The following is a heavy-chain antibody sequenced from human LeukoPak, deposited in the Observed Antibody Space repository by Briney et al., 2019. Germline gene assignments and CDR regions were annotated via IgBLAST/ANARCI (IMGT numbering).Heavy chain of an antibody. J-gene: IGHJ4*02. CDR3: ARGPYDSSGSFDY. CDR2: IYHSGST. D-gene: IGHD3-22*01. CDR1: GGSISTTSYY. Sequence: PSETLSLTCTVSGGSISTTSYYWGWIRQPPGKGLEWIGSIYHSGSTYYNSSPKSRATISVDTSKNQFSLKLSSVTAADTAVYYCARGPYDSSGSFDYWGQGTLVTVSS. V-gene: IGHV4-39*01.